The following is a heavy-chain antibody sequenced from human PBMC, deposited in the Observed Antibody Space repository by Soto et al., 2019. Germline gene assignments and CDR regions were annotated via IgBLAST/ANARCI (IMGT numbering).Heavy chain of an antibody. D-gene: IGHD3-3*01. Sequence: QVQLQESGPGLVKPSQTLSLTCTVSGGSISSGDYYWSWIRQPPGKGLEWIGYIYYSGSTYYNPSLTGRVTRAVDTSKNQFSLKLSSVTAADTAVYYCARVPRERYDFWSGSDYYYGMDVWGQGTTVTVSS. CDR2: IYYSGST. CDR1: GGSISSGDYY. CDR3: ARVPRERYDFWSGSDYYYGMDV. V-gene: IGHV4-30-4*01. J-gene: IGHJ6*02.